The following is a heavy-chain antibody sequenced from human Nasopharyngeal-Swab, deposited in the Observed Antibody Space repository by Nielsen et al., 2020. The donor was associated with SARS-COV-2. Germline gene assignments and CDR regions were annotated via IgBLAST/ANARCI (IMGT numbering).Heavy chain of an antibody. CDR1: GGAFSSYA. V-gene: IGHV1-69*13. D-gene: IGHD1-26*01. CDR2: IIPIFGTA. J-gene: IGHJ6*03. Sequence: SVKVSCKASGGAFSSYAISWVRQAPGQGLEWMGGIIPIFGTANYAQKFQGRVTVTADESTSTAYMELSSLRSEDTAVYYCAVGAAGYYYMDVWGKGTTVTVSS. CDR3: AVGAAGYYYMDV.